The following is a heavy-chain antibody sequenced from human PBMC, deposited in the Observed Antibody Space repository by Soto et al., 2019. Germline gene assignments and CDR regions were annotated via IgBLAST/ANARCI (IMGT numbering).Heavy chain of an antibody. J-gene: IGHJ6*02. Sequence: QVQLVQSGAAVKKPGSSVKVSCKASGGTFSSYAISWVRQAPGQGLEWMGGIIPIFGTANYAQKFQGRVTITADESTSTAYMELSSLRSEDTAVYYCARGSTGYSSSWYGYYYYGMDVWGQGTTVTVSS. CDR3: ARGSTGYSSSWYGYYYYGMDV. CDR2: IIPIFGTA. V-gene: IGHV1-69*12. D-gene: IGHD6-13*01. CDR1: GGTFSSYA.